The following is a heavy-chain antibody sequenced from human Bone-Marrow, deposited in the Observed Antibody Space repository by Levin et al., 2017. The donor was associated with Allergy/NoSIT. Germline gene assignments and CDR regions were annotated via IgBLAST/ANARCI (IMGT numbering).Heavy chain of an antibody. J-gene: IGHJ4*02. CDR3: AILPVDTAERAIDH. D-gene: IGHD5-18*01. CDR1: GFTFSKFG. Sequence: SLRLSCAASGFTFSKFGMHWVRQAPGKGLEWFFFFFSFFLSPSSSSSFKGRFTISRDNSKNTLFLQMNSLRVEDTAVYYCAILPVDTAERAIDHWGQGTLVTVSS. CDR2: FFSFFLSP. V-gene: IGHV3-NL1*01.